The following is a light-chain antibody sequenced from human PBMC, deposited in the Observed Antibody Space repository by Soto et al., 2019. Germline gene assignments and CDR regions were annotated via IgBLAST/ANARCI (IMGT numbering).Light chain of an antibody. V-gene: IGKV3-20*01. CDR3: QQYGSSPKYT. CDR2: GAS. Sequence: EIVLTQSPGTLSLSPGERATLSCRASQSVSSSYLAWYQQKPGQAPRLLIYGASSRATGIQDRLSGSGSGTDFTLTISRLEPEDFAVYYCQQYGSSPKYTFGQGTKLEIK. CDR1: QSVSSSY. J-gene: IGKJ2*01.